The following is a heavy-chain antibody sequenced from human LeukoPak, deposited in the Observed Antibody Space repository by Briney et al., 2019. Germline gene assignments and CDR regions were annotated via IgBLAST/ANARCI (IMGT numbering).Heavy chain of an antibody. D-gene: IGHD1-26*01. CDR2: FDPEDGET. J-gene: IGHJ3*02. CDR1: GYTLTELS. V-gene: IGHV1-24*01. Sequence: ASVKVSCKVSGYTLTELSMHSVRQAPGKGLEWMGGFDPEDGETIYAQKFQGRVTMTEDTSTDTAYMELSSLRSEDAAVYYCATSIVGPTTDAFDIWGQGTMVTVSS. CDR3: ATSIVGPTTDAFDI.